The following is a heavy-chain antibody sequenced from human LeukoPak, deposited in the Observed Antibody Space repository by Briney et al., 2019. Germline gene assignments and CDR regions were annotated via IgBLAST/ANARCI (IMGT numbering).Heavy chain of an antibody. V-gene: IGHV1-69*13. Sequence: GASVKVSCKASGYTFTSYGISWVRQAPGQGLEWMGGIIPIFGTANYAQKFQGRVTITADESTSTAYMELSSLRSEDTAVYYCAREYRRYFDWLTNEYYFDYWGQGTLVTVSS. CDR2: IIPIFGTA. CDR3: AREYRRYFDWLTNEYYFDY. D-gene: IGHD3-9*01. J-gene: IGHJ4*02. CDR1: GYTFTSYG.